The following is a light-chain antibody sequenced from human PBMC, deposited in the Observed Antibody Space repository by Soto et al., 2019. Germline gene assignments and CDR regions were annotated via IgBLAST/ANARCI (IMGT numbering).Light chain of an antibody. CDR3: QQYNNWPPEYT. V-gene: IGKV3-15*01. Sequence: EIVMTQSPATLSVSPGERATLSCRASQSVSRNLAWYQQKPGQAPRLLIYGASTRATGIPARFSGSGSGTEFTLTISSLQSEDCAVYYCQQYNNWPPEYTFGQGTKREIK. CDR2: GAS. J-gene: IGKJ2*01. CDR1: QSVSRN.